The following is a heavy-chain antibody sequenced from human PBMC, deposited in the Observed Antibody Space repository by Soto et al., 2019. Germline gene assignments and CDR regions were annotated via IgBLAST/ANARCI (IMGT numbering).Heavy chain of an antibody. J-gene: IGHJ6*02. CDR1: GFPFSSYS. D-gene: IGHD3-10*01. V-gene: IGHV3-21*01. CDR2: ISSSSSYI. Sequence: EVQLVESGGGLVKPGGSLRLSCAASGFPFSSYSMNWVRQAPGKGLEWVSSISSSSSYIYYADSVKGRFTISRDNAKNSLYLQMNSLRAEDTAVYYCARDQWVGDPRYYYGMDVWGQGTTVTVSS. CDR3: ARDQWVGDPRYYYGMDV.